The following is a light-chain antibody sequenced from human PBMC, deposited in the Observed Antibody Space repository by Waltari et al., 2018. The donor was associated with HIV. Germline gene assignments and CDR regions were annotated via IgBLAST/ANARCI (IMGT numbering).Light chain of an antibody. CDR2: EVS. CDR1: GSDVGGYYE. Sequence: QSALTQPPSVSGSPGKSITISCTGTGSDVGGYYELSWYQQHPGTPPILMDYEVSNPPARVSIRVSGDKSGNTASLTISGLQAEDEADYYCRSYASSNALVFGGGTKLTVL. J-gene: IGLJ2*01. CDR3: RSYASSNALV. V-gene: IGLV2-14*01.